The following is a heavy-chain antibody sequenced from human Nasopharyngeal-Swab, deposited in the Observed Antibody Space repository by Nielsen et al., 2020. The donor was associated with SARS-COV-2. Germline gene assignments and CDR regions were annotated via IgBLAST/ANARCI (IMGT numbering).Heavy chain of an antibody. CDR2: INHSGST. J-gene: IGHJ4*02. Sequence: WIRQPPGKGLEWLGEINHSGSTNYTPSLKSRLTISVDTSKNQFSLKLSSVTAADTAVYYCARQGVEYYDFWSGYYRGLGFDYWGQGTLVTVSS. V-gene: IGHV4-34*01. D-gene: IGHD3-3*01. CDR3: ARQGVEYYDFWSGYYRGLGFDY.